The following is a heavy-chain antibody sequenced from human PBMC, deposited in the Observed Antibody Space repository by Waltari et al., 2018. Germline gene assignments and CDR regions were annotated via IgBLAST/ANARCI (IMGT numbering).Heavy chain of an antibody. V-gene: IGHV3-72*01. CDR1: GFTFSDHY. D-gene: IGHD1-20*01. CDR2: TRNKANSYTT. J-gene: IGHJ3*01. CDR3: ARGYHSFDV. Sequence: EVQLVESGGGLVQPGGSLRLSCAASGFTFSDHYMDWVRQAPGKGLEWVGRTRNKANSYTTEYAASVKGRFTVSREESRDSLYLQMTSLKTEDTAVYYCARGYHSFDVWGQGTMVTVSS.